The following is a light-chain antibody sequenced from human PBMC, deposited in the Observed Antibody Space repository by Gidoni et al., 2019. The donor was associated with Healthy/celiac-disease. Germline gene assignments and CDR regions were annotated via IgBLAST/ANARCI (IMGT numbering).Light chain of an antibody. CDR2: EDN. J-gene: IGLJ3*02. V-gene: IGLV6-57*02. CDR3: QSYDNSNWV. CDR1: SGSIASNY. Sequence: NFMLTQPHPVSESPGKTVTISCTGSSGSIASNYVQWYQQRPGSAPTTVIYEDNRRPSGVPDRFSGSIDSSSNSASLTISGLKTEDEADYYCQSYDNSNWVFGGGTKLTVL.